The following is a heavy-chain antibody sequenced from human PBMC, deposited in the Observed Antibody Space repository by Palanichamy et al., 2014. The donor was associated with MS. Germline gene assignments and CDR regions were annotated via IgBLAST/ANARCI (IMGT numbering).Heavy chain of an antibody. V-gene: IGHV3-48*02. D-gene: IGHD2-21*01. Sequence: EVQLVESGGGLVQPGGSLRLSCAASGFTFSNYGMNWVRQAPGKGLEWVSYISSSSSTIYYADSVKGRFTISGDNAKNSLYLQMNSLRDEDTAVYNCAREAYRGGDRDARCYYFDYWGQGTLVTVSS. J-gene: IGHJ4*02. CDR2: ISSSSSTI. CDR3: AREAYRGGDRDARCYYFDY. CDR1: GFTFSNYG.